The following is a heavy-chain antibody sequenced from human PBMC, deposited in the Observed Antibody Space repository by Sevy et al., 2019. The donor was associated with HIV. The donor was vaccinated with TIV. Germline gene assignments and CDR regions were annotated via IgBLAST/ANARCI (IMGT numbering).Heavy chain of an antibody. Sequence: GGSLRLSCAASGFTFSSYGMHWVRQAPGKGLEWVAVISYDGRNKYYADSVKGRVTISRDNSKNTLYLQMNSLRAEDTAVYYCAKGITIFGVVNSYYYGMDVWGQGTTVTVSS. CDR2: ISYDGRNK. D-gene: IGHD3-3*01. V-gene: IGHV3-30*18. CDR1: GFTFSSYG. CDR3: AKGITIFGVVNSYYYGMDV. J-gene: IGHJ6*02.